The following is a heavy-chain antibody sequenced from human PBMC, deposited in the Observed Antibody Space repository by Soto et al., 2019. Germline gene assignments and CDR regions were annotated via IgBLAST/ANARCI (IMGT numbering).Heavy chain of an antibody. CDR1: GFTFSSYA. CDR2: ISGTGDIT. D-gene: IGHD2-2*01. Sequence: EVVLLESGGGLVQPGGSLRLSCAASGFTFSSYAMSWVRQAPGKGLECVSIISGTGDITYFTDSAKGRFTISRDNSKNTLYLQMNSLRAEDTAAYFCAKDLSSNGGNTNGYFHYWGRGTLVTVAS. V-gene: IGHV3-23*01. CDR3: AKDLSSNGGNTNGYFHY. J-gene: IGHJ4*02.